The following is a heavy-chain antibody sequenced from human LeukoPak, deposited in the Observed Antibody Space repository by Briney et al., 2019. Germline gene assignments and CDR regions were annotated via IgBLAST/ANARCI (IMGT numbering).Heavy chain of an antibody. D-gene: IGHD3-16*02. CDR2: ISSSGSTI. J-gene: IGHJ4*02. V-gene: IGHV3-48*04. CDR3: ARGNPMITFGGVIIDC. CDR1: GFTFSSYG. Sequence: PGGSLRLSCAASGFTFSSYGMHWIRQAPGKGLEWVSYISSSGSTIYYADSVKGRFTISRDNAKNSLYLQMNSLRAEDTAVYYCARGNPMITFGGVIIDCWGQGTLVTVSS.